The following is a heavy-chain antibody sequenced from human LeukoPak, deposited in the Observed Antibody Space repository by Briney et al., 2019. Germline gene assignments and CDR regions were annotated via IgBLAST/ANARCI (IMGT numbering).Heavy chain of an antibody. Sequence: GGSLRLSCAVSGFTITNSEVNWVRQAPGKGLEWLSHITKTGSAIYYADSVKGRFTVSRDNAKNSLYVQMNSLTAEDTAVYYCVSGVVEGTNHWGQGTLVTVSS. CDR2: ITKTGSAI. D-gene: IGHD1-26*01. J-gene: IGHJ4*02. CDR3: VSGVVEGTNH. CDR1: GFTITNSE. V-gene: IGHV3-48*03.